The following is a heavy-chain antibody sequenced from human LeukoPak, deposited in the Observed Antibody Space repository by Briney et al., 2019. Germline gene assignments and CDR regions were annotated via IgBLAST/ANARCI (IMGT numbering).Heavy chain of an antibody. D-gene: IGHD4-17*01. Sequence: SETLSLTCAVSGVSISSDVSSWSWIRQPPGKGLEWIGYIYYSGSTNYNPSLKSRVTISVDTSKNQFSLKLSSVTAADTAVYYCATTPYDYGDYVGYFDYWGQGTLVTVSS. J-gene: IGHJ4*02. CDR2: IYYSGST. CDR3: ATTPYDYGDYVGYFDY. V-gene: IGHV4-61*08. CDR1: GVSISSDVSS.